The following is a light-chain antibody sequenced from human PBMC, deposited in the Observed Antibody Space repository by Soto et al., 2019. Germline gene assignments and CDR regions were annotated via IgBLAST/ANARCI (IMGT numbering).Light chain of an antibody. J-gene: IGLJ1*01. CDR3: CSYAGSYTHYV. CDR1: SSDVSGYNY. CDR2: DVN. Sequence: LTQPRSVSGSPGQSVTISCTGTSSDVSGYNYVSWYQHHPGKAPKFMIYDVNKRPSGVPDRFSGSKSSNTASLTISGLQAEDEADYYCCSYAGSYTHYVFGTGTKVTVL. V-gene: IGLV2-11*01.